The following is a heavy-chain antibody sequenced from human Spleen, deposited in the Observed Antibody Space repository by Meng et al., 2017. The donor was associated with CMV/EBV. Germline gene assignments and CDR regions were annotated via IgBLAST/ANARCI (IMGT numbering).Heavy chain of an antibody. Sequence: STGFNFSRYWMHWVSQDPGKGVVRISRINSDGSSTSYADSGKGRVTIYRDNGKNTLYLQMNSLRAEGKAVYYCARDVVEGSVWLGYWSQGTLVTVSS. J-gene: IGHJ4*02. CDR1: GFNFSRYW. D-gene: IGHD2-15*01. CDR2: INSDGSST. V-gene: IGHV3-74*01. CDR3: ARDVVEGSVWLGY.